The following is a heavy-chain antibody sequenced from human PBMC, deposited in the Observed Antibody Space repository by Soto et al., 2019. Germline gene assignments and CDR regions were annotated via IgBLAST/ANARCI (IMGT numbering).Heavy chain of an antibody. CDR2: ISGSGGST. V-gene: IGHV3-23*01. CDR3: AKDAYITIFGVVMRYYYSGMDV. Sequence: EVQLLESGGGLVQPGGSLRLSCAASGFTFSSYAMSWVRQAPGKGLEWVSAISGSGGSTYYADSVKGRFTISRDNSKNTLYLQMNSLRAEDTAVYYCAKDAYITIFGVVMRYYYSGMDVWGQGTTVTVSS. D-gene: IGHD3-3*01. J-gene: IGHJ6*02. CDR1: GFTFSSYA.